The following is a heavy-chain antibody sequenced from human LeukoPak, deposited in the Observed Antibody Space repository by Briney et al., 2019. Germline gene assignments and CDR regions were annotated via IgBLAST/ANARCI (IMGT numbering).Heavy chain of an antibody. Sequence: SETLSLTCAVYGGSFNDYYWSWTRQAPGKGPEWIGEINHDGSTNYNPSLKSRVTISVDTSKNQFSLKLSSVTAANTAVYYCARGLTEVVVITTGAIDAFDIWGQGTMVTVSS. CDR1: GGSFNDYY. J-gene: IGHJ3*02. D-gene: IGHD3-22*01. V-gene: IGHV4-34*01. CDR3: ARGLTEVVVITTGAIDAFDI. CDR2: INHDGST.